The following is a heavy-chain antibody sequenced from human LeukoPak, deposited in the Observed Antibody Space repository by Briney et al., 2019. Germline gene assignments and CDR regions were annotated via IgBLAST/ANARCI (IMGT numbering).Heavy chain of an antibody. Sequence: GASVKVSCKASEFTFTSSAVQWVRQARGQRLEWIGWIVVGSGNTNYAQKFQERVTITRDMSTSTAYMELSSLRSEDTAVYYCAGGYSYGLYGMDVWGKGTTVTVSS. V-gene: IGHV1-58*01. CDR3: AGGYSYGLYGMDV. CDR1: EFTFTSSA. D-gene: IGHD5-18*01. J-gene: IGHJ6*04. CDR2: IVVGSGNT.